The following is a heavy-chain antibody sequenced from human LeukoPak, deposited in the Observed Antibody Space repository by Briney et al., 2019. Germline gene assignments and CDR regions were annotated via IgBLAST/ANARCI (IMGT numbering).Heavy chain of an antibody. CDR3: AGGGSYLRYYFDF. CDR2: IYYSGST. D-gene: IGHD1-26*01. V-gene: IGHV4-59*08. CDR1: GGSVSTYY. Sequence: SETLSLTCTVSGGSVSTYYWNWIRQPPGKGLEWIGYIYYSGSTNYNPSLKSRLTISVDTSNNQFSLKLSSVTAADTAVYYCAGGGSYLRYYFDFWGQGTLVTVSS. J-gene: IGHJ4*02.